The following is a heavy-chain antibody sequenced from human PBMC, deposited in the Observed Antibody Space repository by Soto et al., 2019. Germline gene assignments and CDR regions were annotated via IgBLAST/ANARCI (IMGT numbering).Heavy chain of an antibody. Sequence: QLQLQESGPGLVKPSETLSLTCTVSGGSISSSSYYWGWIRQPPGKGLEWIGSIYYSGSTYYNPSLKSRVTISVDTSKNQFSLKLSSVTAADTAVYYCARRGPIAFYYGMDVWGQGTTVTVSS. CDR2: IYYSGST. CDR1: GGSISSSSYY. CDR3: ARRGPIAFYYGMDV. V-gene: IGHV4-39*01. D-gene: IGHD3-3*02. J-gene: IGHJ6*02.